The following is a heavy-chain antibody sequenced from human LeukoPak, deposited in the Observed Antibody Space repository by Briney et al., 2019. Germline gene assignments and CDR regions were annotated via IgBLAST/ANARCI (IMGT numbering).Heavy chain of an antibody. V-gene: IGHV4-59*01. CDR2: IYYSGST. CDR1: GGSISSYY. Sequence: SETLSLTCTVSGGSISSYYWSWIRQPPGKGLEWIGYIYYSGSTNYNPSLKSRVTISVDTSKNQFSLKLSSVTAADTAVYYCARGGGSRLSSLDYWGQGTLVTVSS. J-gene: IGHJ4*02. CDR3: ARGGGSRLSSLDY. D-gene: IGHD2-2*01.